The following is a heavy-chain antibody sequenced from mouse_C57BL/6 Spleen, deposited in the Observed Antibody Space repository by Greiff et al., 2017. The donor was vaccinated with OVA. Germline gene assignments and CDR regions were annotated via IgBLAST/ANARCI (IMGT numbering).Heavy chain of an antibody. J-gene: IGHJ4*01. D-gene: IGHD3-1*01. V-gene: IGHV1-26*01. CDR3: ARGATGYAMDY. Sequence: VQLKQSGPELVKPGASVKISCKASGYTFTDYYMNWVKQSHGKSLEWIGDINPNNGGTSYNQKFKGKATLTVDKSSSTAYMELRSLTSEDSAVYYCARGATGYAMDYWGQGTSVTVSS. CDR1: GYTFTDYY. CDR2: INPNNGGT.